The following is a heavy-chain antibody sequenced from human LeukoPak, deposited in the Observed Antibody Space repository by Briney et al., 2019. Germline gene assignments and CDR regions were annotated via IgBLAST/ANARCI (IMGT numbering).Heavy chain of an antibody. J-gene: IGHJ4*02. CDR2: INHSGST. Sequence: PSETLSLTCAVYGGSFSGYYWSWIRQPPGKGLEWIGEINHSGSTNYNPSLKSRVTISVDTSKNQFSLKLSSVTAADTAVYYCARQIQLWSQSGIDYWGQGTLVTVSS. D-gene: IGHD5-18*01. CDR1: GGSFSGYY. CDR3: ARQIQLWSQSGIDY. V-gene: IGHV4-34*01.